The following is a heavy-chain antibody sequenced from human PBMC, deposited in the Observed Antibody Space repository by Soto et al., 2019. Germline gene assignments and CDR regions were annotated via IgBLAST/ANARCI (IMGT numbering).Heavy chain of an antibody. J-gene: IGHJ5*02. CDR1: GYTFSNYG. CDR3: ARVVPGAEAWFGP. Sequence: ASVKVSCKPSGYTFSNYGITWVRQSPGQPLEWLGWISLYSDGTNYAQKFQGRVSMTTDTSTTTAYMELRSLRSDDTAVYYCARVVPGAEAWFGPWGQGTLVTVSS. CDR2: ISLYSDGT. D-gene: IGHD2-2*01. V-gene: IGHV1-18*01.